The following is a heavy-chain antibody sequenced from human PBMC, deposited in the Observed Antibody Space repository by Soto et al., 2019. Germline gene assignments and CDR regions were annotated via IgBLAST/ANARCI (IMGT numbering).Heavy chain of an antibody. Sequence: LSLTCAISGDSFSSNSAAWKWIRQSPSRGLEWLGSTYYRSKWNNDYALSVKRRININPDTPKNQVSLHLYSVTPEDTAVYYCTGITSFGGMDVWCQVTPVTVYS. CDR3: TGITSFGGMDV. CDR1: GDSFSSNSAA. J-gene: IGHJ6*02. D-gene: IGHD3-16*01. V-gene: IGHV6-1*01. CDR2: TYYRSKWNN.